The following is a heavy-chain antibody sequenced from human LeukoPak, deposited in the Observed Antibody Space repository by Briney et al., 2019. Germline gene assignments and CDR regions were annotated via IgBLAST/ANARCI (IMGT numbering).Heavy chain of an antibody. CDR3: AKDNPLDY. CDR1: GFTFSSYS. J-gene: IGHJ4*02. D-gene: IGHD1-14*01. CDR2: IRYDGNNK. V-gene: IGHV3-30*02. Sequence: TGGSLRLSCAASGFTFSSYSMNWVRQAPGKGLEWVAFIRYDGNNKLYADSVKGRFTISRDNSKNTLYLHINSLRAEDTAVYYCAKDNPLDYWGQGTLVIVSS.